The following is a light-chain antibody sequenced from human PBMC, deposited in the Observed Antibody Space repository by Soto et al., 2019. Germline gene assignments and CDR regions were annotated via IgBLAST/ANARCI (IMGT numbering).Light chain of an antibody. CDR2: EVS. CDR1: SRDVGGYNY. J-gene: IGLJ2*01. Sequence: QSALTQPASVSGSPGQSITISCTGTSRDVGGYNYVSWHQQHPGKAPKVIITEVSNRPSGVSNRFSGSKSGNTASLTISELQAEDEADYYCSSYVSSSTFVIFGGGTQLTVL. CDR3: SSYVSSSTFVI. V-gene: IGLV2-14*01.